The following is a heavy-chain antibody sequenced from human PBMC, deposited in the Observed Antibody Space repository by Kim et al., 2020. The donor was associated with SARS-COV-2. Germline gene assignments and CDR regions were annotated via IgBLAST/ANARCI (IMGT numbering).Heavy chain of an antibody. D-gene: IGHD2-15*01. CDR2: ISSSSSYT. V-gene: IGHV3-11*06. CDR1: GFTFSDYY. J-gene: IGHJ5*02. Sequence: GGSLRLSCAASGFTFSDYYMSWIRQAPGKGLEWVSYISSSSSYTNYADSVKGRFTISRDNAKNSLYLQMNSLRAEDTAVYYCARRVVDGYDGWFDPWGQGTLVTVSS. CDR3: ARRVVDGYDGWFDP.